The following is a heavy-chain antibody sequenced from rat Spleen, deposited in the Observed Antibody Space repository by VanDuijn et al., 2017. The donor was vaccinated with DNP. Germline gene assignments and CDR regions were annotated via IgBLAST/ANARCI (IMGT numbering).Heavy chain of an antibody. CDR3: ARNYGLMDA. J-gene: IGHJ4*01. CDR1: GFSLTSYN. Sequence: QVQLKESGPGLVQPSQTLSLTCTVSGFSLTSYNVHWVRQPTGKGLEWMGIIWPDGSTNYNSAVQSRLSISRDTSKSQVFLKMNSLQPEDTGTYYCARNYGLMDAWGQGISVTVSS. D-gene: IGHD1-11*01. V-gene: IGHV2-30*01. CDR2: IWPDGST.